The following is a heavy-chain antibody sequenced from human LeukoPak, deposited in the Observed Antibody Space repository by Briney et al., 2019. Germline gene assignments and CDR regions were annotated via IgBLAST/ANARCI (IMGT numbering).Heavy chain of an antibody. CDR1: GYTFTGYY. CDR2: INPNSGGT. Sequence: ASVKVSCKASGYTFTGYYMHWVRQAPGQGLEWMGWINPNSGGTNYAQKLQGRVTMTTDTSTSTAYMELRSLRSDDTAVYYCARSGSYQGTDAFDIWGQGTMVTVSS. D-gene: IGHD1-26*01. V-gene: IGHV1-2*02. CDR3: ARSGSYQGTDAFDI. J-gene: IGHJ3*02.